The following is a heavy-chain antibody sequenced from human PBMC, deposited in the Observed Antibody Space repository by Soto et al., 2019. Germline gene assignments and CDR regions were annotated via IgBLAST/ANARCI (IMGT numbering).Heavy chain of an antibody. CDR2: ISYDGSNK. J-gene: IGHJ4*02. D-gene: IGHD2-21*02. V-gene: IGHV3-30-3*01. CDR1: GFTFSSYA. CDR3: PTDLAAYCDGDCRTLDY. Sequence: QVQLVESGGGVVQPGRSLRLSCAASGFTFSSYAMHWVRQAPGKGLEWVAVISYDGSNKYYADSVKGRFTISRDNSKNTLYPQMNSLRAEDTAVYYCPTDLAAYCDGDCRTLDYWGQGTLVTVSS.